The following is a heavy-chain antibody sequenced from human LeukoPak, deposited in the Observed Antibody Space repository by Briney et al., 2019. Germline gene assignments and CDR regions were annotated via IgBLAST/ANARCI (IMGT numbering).Heavy chain of an antibody. CDR1: GFTLNNCG. J-gene: IGHJ4*02. D-gene: IGHD3-16*01. V-gene: IGHV3-23*01. CDR3: AKDPRPSGNYGYFDY. CDR2: VSLTGDNT. Sequence: TGGSLRLSCTVSGFTLNNCGMSWVRQAPGKGLEWVSSVSLTGDNTYYADSVKGRFTISRDNSKNTLYLQMTSLRVEDTAVYYCAKDPRPSGNYGYFDYWGQGTLVTVSS.